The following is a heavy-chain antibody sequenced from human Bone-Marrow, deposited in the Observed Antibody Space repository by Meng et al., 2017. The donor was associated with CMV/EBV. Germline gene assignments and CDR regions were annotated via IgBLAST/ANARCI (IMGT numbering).Heavy chain of an antibody. V-gene: IGHV1-69*02. D-gene: IGHD2-2*01. CDR3: VGVPASNWFDP. Sequence: SVKVSCKASGGTFSSYTISWVRQAPGQGLEWMGRIIPILGIANYAQKFQGRVTITADKSTSTAYMELSSLRSEDTAVHYCVGVPASNWFDPCGQGTLVTVSS. CDR2: IIPILGIA. J-gene: IGHJ5*02. CDR1: GGTFSSYT.